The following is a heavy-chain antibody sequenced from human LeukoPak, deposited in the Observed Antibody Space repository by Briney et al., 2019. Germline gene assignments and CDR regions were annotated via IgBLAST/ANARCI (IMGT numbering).Heavy chain of an antibody. CDR1: GGTFSSYA. J-gene: IGHJ6*03. D-gene: IGHD5-12*01. V-gene: IGHV1-69*01. CDR2: IIPIFGTA. Sequence: SVKVSCKASGGTFSSYAISWVRQAPGQGLEWMGGIIPIFGTANYAQKFQGRVTITADESTSTAYMELSSLRSEDTAVYYCARPCCGYGIPYNYYMDVWGKGTTVTVSS. CDR3: ARPCCGYGIPYNYYMDV.